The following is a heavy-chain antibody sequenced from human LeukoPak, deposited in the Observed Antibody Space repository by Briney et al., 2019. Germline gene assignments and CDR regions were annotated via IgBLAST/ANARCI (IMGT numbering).Heavy chain of an antibody. V-gene: IGHV4-59*01. CDR2: IYYSGST. D-gene: IGHD2-15*01. Sequence: PSETLSLTCTVSGGSISSYYWSWIRQPPGKGLECIGYIYYSGSTNYNPSLKSRVTISVDTSKNQFSLKLSSVTAADTAVYYCARGVCSGGSCYLSLNYWGQGTLVTVSS. J-gene: IGHJ4*02. CDR1: GGSISSYY. CDR3: ARGVCSGGSCYLSLNY.